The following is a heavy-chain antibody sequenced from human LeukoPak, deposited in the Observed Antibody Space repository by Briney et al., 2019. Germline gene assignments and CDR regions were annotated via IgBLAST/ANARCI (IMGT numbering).Heavy chain of an antibody. CDR3: ARGMIQLWH. Sequence: QSGGSLRLSCAASGFTVSSNHMSWVRQAPEKGLEWVAAIYSGGSTHYADSVKGRFTVSRDNSKNTLYLQMNSLRAEDTAVYYCARGMIQLWHWGQGTLVTVSS. D-gene: IGHD5-18*01. V-gene: IGHV3-53*01. CDR1: GFTVSSNH. CDR2: IYSGGST. J-gene: IGHJ4*02.